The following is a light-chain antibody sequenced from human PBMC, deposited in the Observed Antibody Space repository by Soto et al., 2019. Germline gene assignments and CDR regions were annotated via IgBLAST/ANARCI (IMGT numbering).Light chain of an antibody. J-gene: IGLJ1*01. CDR2: DVS. CDR1: SFKN. Sequence: QSALTQPASVSGSPGQSITISCTGTSFKNVSWYQQHPGQAPKLLIYDVSYRPSGISHRFSGSVSAYTASLTISGLQAEDEADYYRSSYSFTTSLYVFGTGTKLTVL. V-gene: IGLV2-14*03. CDR3: SSYSFTTSLYV.